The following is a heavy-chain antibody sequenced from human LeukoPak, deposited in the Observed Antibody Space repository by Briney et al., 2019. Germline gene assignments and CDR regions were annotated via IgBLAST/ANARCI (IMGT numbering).Heavy chain of an antibody. D-gene: IGHD3-22*01. CDR1: GFSFSSYW. J-gene: IGHJ5*02. CDR2: IKPDGSAQ. V-gene: IGHV3-7*01. CDR3: ANGGTYSSGP. Sequence: GGSLRLSCAASGFSFSSYWMSWVRQAPGKGLEWVATIKPDGSAQYYVDSVKGRFTISRDNAKNSLFLQINSLRAEDTAVYYCANGGTYSSGPWGQGTLVTVPS.